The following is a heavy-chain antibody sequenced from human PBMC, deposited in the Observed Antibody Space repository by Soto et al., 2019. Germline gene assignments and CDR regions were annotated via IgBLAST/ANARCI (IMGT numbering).Heavy chain of an antibody. V-gene: IGHV1-69*13. J-gene: IGHJ6*02. CDR2: IIPIFGTA. CDR1: GGTFSSYA. D-gene: IGHD3-22*01. Sequence: SVKVSCKASGGTFSSYAISWVRQAPGQGLEWMGGIIPIFGTANYAQKFQDRVTITADESTSTAYMELSSLRSEDTAVYYCARPYYYDSSGYPYYYYGMDVWGQGTTVTVSS. CDR3: ARPYYYDSSGYPYYYYGMDV.